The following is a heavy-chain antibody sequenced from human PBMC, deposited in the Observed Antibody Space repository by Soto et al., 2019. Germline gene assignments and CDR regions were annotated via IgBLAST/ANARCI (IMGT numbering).Heavy chain of an antibody. CDR2: IWYDGSNK. CDR1: GFSFRTYG. J-gene: IGHJ3*01. D-gene: IGHD3-22*01. V-gene: IGHV3-33*01. CDR3: ARDRENFYDSSGYYFSDSFDL. Sequence: QVQLVASGGGVVQPGRSLRLSCAASGFSFRTYGIHWVRQAPGKGLEWVAVIWYDGSNKYYADSVKGRFTISRDNSENTLYLQMSSLRADDTAVYYCARDRENFYDSSGYYFSDSFDLWGQGTMVTVSS.